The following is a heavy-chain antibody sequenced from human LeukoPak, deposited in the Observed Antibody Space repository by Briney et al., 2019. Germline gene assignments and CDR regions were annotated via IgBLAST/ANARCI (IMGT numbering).Heavy chain of an antibody. CDR2: IYSSGST. CDR3: SGEEARSGSLHYYNHMDV. D-gene: IGHD3-10*01. Sequence: SETLSLTCTASGGSFSSYDRSWIRQPAGKGLEWIGRIYSSGSTNYNPSLKSRLTISVDTYKNHFSLKLSTMTTADAAVFYCSGEEARSGSLHYYNHMDVCGKGTTVTVSS. CDR1: GGSFSSYD. V-gene: IGHV4-4*07. J-gene: IGHJ6*03.